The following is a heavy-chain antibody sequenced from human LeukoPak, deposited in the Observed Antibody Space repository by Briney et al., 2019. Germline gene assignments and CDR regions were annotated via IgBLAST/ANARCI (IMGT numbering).Heavy chain of an antibody. V-gene: IGHV3-11*01. CDR2: ISGTGNNI. D-gene: IGHD3-3*01. CDR3: ARDGSWSSYFSGWFDP. J-gene: IGHJ5*02. CDR1: GFTFSDYY. Sequence: PGGSLRLSCAASGFTFSDYYMSWIRQAPGKGLEWVSYISGTGNNIYYSDSVKGRFTISRDNAKNSLYLQMNSLRAEDTAVYYCARDGSWSSYFSGWFDPWGQGTQVIVSS.